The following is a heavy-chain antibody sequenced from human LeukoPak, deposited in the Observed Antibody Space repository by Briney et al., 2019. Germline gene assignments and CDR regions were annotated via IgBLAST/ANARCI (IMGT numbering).Heavy chain of an antibody. CDR3: ARYYDFWSGYLGEGFDP. V-gene: IGHV1-8*01. CDR2: MNPNSGNT. Sequence: ASVKVSCKASGYTFTSYDINWVRQATGQGLEWMGWMNPNSGNTGYAQKFQGRVTMTRNTSISTAYMELSSLRSKDTAVYYCARYYDFWSGYLGEGFDPWGQGTLVTVSS. CDR1: GYTFTSYD. D-gene: IGHD3-3*01. J-gene: IGHJ5*02.